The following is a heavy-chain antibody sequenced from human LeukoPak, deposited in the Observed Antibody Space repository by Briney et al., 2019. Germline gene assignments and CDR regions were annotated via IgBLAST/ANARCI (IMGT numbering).Heavy chain of an antibody. D-gene: IGHD2-2*01. J-gene: IGHJ3*02. CDR3: ARPIQGPYCSSTSCYAHDAFDI. CDR2: IYPGDSDT. V-gene: IGHV5-51*01. CDR1: GYSFTSYW. Sequence: GESLKISCKGSGYSFTSYWIGWVRQMPGKGLGWMGIIYPGDSDTRYSPSFQGQVTISADKSISTAYLQWSGLKASDTAMYYCARPIQGPYCSSTSCYAHDAFDIWGQGTMVTVSS.